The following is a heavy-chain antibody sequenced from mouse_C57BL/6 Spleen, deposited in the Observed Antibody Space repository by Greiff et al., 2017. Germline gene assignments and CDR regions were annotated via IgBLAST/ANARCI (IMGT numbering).Heavy chain of an antibody. CDR2: IYPGDGDT. V-gene: IGHV1-82*01. D-gene: IGHD3-2*01. Sequence: VMLVESGPELVKPGASVKISCKASGYAFSSSWMNWVKQRPGKGLEWIGRIYPGDGDTNYNGKFKGKATLTADKSSSTAYMQLSSLTSEDSAVYFCARDEDSSGPYYFDYWGQGTTLTVSS. CDR1: GYAFSSSW. J-gene: IGHJ2*01. CDR3: ARDEDSSGPYYFDY.